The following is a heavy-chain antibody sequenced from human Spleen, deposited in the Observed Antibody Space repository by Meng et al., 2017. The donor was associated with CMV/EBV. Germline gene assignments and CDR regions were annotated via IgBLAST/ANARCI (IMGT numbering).Heavy chain of an antibody. J-gene: IGHJ4*02. CDR3: ARGEGNIVVVVAATLGSY. V-gene: IGHV1-2*02. Sequence: TFTGYYVHWVRQAPGQGLEWMGWINPNNGDTKNAQKFHGRVILTRDMSASTAYMELSRLRSDDTAVYYCARGEGNIVVVVAATLGSYWGQGTLVTVSS. CDR2: INPNNGDT. D-gene: IGHD2-15*01. CDR1: TFTGYY.